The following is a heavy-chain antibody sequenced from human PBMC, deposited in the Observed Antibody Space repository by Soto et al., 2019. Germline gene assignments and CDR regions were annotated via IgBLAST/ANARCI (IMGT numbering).Heavy chain of an antibody. CDR1: GYTFTSYA. D-gene: IGHD3-22*01. CDR3: ARDRSYYYDSSGYYEAPWFDP. V-gene: IGHV1-3*01. J-gene: IGHJ5*02. Sequence: ASVKVSCKAXGYTFTSYAMHWVRQAPGQRLEWMGWINAGNGNTKYSQKFQGRVTITRDTSASTAYMELSSLRSEDTAVYYCARDRSYYYDSSGYYEAPWFDPWGQGTLVTVSS. CDR2: INAGNGNT.